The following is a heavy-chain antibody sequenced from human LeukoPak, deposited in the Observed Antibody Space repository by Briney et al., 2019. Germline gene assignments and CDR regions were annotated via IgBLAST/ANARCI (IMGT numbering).Heavy chain of an antibody. J-gene: IGHJ4*02. Sequence: SETLSLTCTVSGGSISSYYWSWIRQPPGKGLEWIGYIYYSGSTNYNPSLKSQVTISVDTSKNQFSLKLSSVTAADTAVYYCARHNVDTAIFDYWGQGTLVTVSS. CDR1: GGSISSYY. D-gene: IGHD5-18*01. CDR2: IYYSGST. CDR3: ARHNVDTAIFDY. V-gene: IGHV4-59*08.